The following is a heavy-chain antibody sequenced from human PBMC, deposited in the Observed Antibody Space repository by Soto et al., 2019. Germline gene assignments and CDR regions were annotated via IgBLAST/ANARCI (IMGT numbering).Heavy chain of an antibody. Sequence: QVQLVQSGAEVQKPGSSVKVSCKASGGTFSSYAISWVRQAPGQGLEWMGGIIPIFGTANYAQKFQGRVTITADESTSTAYMELSSLRSEDTAVYYCARDQESIVVVPAAMPNAYYYYGMDVWGQGTTVTVSS. V-gene: IGHV1-69*01. J-gene: IGHJ6*02. CDR2: IIPIFGTA. D-gene: IGHD2-2*01. CDR1: GGTFSSYA. CDR3: ARDQESIVVVPAAMPNAYYYYGMDV.